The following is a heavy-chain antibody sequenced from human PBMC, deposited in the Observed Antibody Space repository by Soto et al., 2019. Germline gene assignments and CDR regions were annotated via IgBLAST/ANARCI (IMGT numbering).Heavy chain of an antibody. Sequence: SETLSLTCAVYGGSFSGYYWSWIRQPPGKGLEWIGEINHSGSTNYNPSLKSRVTMSVDTSKNQFSLKLSSVTAADTAVYYCARAWYSGSYSLDHWGQGTLVTVSS. D-gene: IGHD1-26*01. V-gene: IGHV4-34*01. J-gene: IGHJ1*01. CDR3: ARAWYSGSYSLDH. CDR1: GGSFSGYY. CDR2: INHSGST.